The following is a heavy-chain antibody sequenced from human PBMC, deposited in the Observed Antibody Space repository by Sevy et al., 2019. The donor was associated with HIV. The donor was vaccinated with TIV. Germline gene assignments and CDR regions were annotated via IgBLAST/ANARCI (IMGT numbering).Heavy chain of an antibody. V-gene: IGHV3-33*06. Sequence: GGSLRLSCGASGFTFSTYGVYWARQAPGKGLEWVAGIWHDGNIKYYGDSVKGRFTISRDNSKNTLYLQMNSLRAEDTAVYYCAKDTRNDRPYYYNGLDVWGQGTTVTVSS. CDR2: IWHDGNIK. CDR3: AKDTRNDRPYYYNGLDV. CDR1: GFTFSTYG. D-gene: IGHD1-1*01. J-gene: IGHJ6*02.